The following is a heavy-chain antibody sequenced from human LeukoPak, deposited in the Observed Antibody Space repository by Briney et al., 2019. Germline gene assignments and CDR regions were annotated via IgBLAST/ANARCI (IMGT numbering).Heavy chain of an antibody. J-gene: IGHJ4*02. CDR3: ARHQSEGITIFGRELRWLLSTIRTDDY. Sequence: GGSLRLSCAASGFTFSSYAMHWVRQAPGKGLEWVAVIWYDGSNKYYADSVKGRFTISRDNSKNTLYLQMNSLRAEDTAVYYCARHQSEGITIFGRELRWLLSTIRTDDYWGQGTLVTVSS. D-gene: IGHD3-3*01. CDR2: IWYDGSNK. V-gene: IGHV3-33*08. CDR1: GFTFSSYA.